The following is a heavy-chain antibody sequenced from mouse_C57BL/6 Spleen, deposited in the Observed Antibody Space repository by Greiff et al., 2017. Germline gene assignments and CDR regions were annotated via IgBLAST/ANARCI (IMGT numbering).Heavy chain of an antibody. CDR1: GYAFSSSW. CDR3: AANSYIDY. V-gene: IGHV1-82*01. J-gene: IGHJ2*01. CDR2: IYPGDGDT. Sequence: QVQLQQSGPELVKPGASVKISCKASGYAFSSSWMNWVKQRPGKGLEWIGRIYPGDGDTNYNGKFKGKATLTADKSSSTAYMQLSSLTSEDSAVYFCAANSYIDYWGQGTTLTVSS. D-gene: IGHD4-1*01.